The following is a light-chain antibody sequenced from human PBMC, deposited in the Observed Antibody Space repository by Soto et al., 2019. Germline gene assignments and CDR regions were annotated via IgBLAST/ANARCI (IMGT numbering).Light chain of an antibody. Sequence: NFMLTQSHSVSESPGKTVTISCTRSGGSIANNYVQWYQQRPGSAPTPVIYQDNERPSGVPDRFSGSIDRSSNSASLTISGLRTEDEADYYCHSYDSSAHWVFGGGTKLTVL. CDR1: GGSIANNY. CDR2: QDN. V-gene: IGLV6-57*04. CDR3: HSYDSSAHWV. J-gene: IGLJ3*02.